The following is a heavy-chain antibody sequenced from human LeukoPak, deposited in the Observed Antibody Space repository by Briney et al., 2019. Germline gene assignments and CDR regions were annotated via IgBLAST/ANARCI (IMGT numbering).Heavy chain of an antibody. CDR1: GFRFSSYA. Sequence: GGSLRLSCAASGFRFSSYAMSWVRQAPGKGLEWVSLISGSGGGTYYADSVKGRFTISRDNVKNTLYLQMNSLRAEDTAVYYCAREGRWEPRTVYFDYWGQGTLVTVSS. CDR2: ISGSGGGT. D-gene: IGHD1-26*01. CDR3: AREGRWEPRTVYFDY. J-gene: IGHJ4*02. V-gene: IGHV3-23*01.